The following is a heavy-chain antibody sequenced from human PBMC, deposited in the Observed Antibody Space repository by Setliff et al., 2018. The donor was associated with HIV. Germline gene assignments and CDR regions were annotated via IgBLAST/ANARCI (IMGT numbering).Heavy chain of an antibody. CDR3: ARTLIVVVWVGAFDI. Sequence: SETLSLTCNVSGGSISSSSYYWGWIRQPPGKGLEWIGSIYYSGSTYYSPSLKSRVTISVDTSKNQFSLKLSSVTAADTAVYYCARTLIVVVWVGAFDIWGQGTMVTVSS. CDR1: GGSISSSSYY. D-gene: IGHD2-21*01. J-gene: IGHJ3*02. V-gene: IGHV4-39*01. CDR2: IYYSGST.